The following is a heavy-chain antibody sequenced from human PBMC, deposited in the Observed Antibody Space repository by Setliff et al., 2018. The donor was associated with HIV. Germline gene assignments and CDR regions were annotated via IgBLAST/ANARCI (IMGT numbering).Heavy chain of an antibody. CDR3: ARGADGDFHYYMDV. D-gene: IGHD3-10*01. V-gene: IGHV1-69*13. CDR1: GGTFSSYP. J-gene: IGHJ6*03. CDR2: IIPMFGTA. Sequence: SVKVSCKASGGTFSSYPITWVRQAPGQGLEWMGGIIPMFGTANYAQKFQGRVTITADASTKTAYMELSGMRSEDTAAYYCARGADGDFHYYMDVWGKGTTVTVSS.